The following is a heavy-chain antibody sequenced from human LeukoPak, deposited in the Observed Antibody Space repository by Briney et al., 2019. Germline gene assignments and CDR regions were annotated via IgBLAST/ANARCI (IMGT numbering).Heavy chain of an antibody. V-gene: IGHV4-30-4*08. D-gene: IGHD2-2*01. CDR3: ARGSGPRYCSSTSCPTDY. J-gene: IGHJ4*02. CDR1: GGSISSGDYY. Sequence: PSETLSLTCTVSGGSISSGDYYWSWIRQPPGKGLEWIVYIYYSGSTYYNPSLKSRVTISVDTSKNQFSLKLSSVTAADTAVYYCARGSGPRYCSSTSCPTDYWGQGTLVSVPS. CDR2: IYYSGST.